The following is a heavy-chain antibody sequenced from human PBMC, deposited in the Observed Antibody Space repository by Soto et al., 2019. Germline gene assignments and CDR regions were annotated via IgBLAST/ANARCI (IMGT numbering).Heavy chain of an antibody. D-gene: IGHD6-19*01. CDR3: VRGEGGWETY. CDR2: INSDGSST. V-gene: IGHV3-74*01. J-gene: IGHJ4*02. CDR1: GFTFSSYW. Sequence: GSLRLSCAASGFTFSSYWMHWVRQAPGKGLVWVSRINSDGSSTTYADSAKGRFTISRDNAKNTLYLQMNSLRAEDTAVYYCVRGEGGWETYWGQGTLVTVSS.